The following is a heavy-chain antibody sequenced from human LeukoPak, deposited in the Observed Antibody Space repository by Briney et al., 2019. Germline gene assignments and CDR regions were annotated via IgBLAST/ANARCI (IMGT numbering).Heavy chain of an antibody. Sequence: SETLSLTCTVSGGSVSSYYWSWIRQPPGKGLEWIGEINHSGSTNYNPSLKSRVTISVDTSKNQFSLKLSSVTAADTAVYYCARGQYYYGSGSYYRRWFDPWGQGTLVTVSS. CDR2: INHSGST. CDR1: GGSVSSYY. V-gene: IGHV4-34*01. D-gene: IGHD3-10*01. J-gene: IGHJ5*02. CDR3: ARGQYYYGSGSYYRRWFDP.